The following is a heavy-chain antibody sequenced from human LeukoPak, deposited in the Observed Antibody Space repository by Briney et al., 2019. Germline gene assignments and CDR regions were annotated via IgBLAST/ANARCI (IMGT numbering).Heavy chain of an antibody. J-gene: IGHJ6*02. D-gene: IGHD2-2*01. Sequence: PAETLSLTCTVSGGSISSYYWSWLRQPAGKGLEWIGRIYTSGSTNYNPSLRSRVTMSVDTSKNQFSLKLSSVTAADTAVYYCARDIVVVPAAIARYYYYGMDVWGQGTTVTVSS. CDR1: GGSISSYY. CDR3: ARDIVVVPAAIARYYYYGMDV. V-gene: IGHV4-4*07. CDR2: IYTSGST.